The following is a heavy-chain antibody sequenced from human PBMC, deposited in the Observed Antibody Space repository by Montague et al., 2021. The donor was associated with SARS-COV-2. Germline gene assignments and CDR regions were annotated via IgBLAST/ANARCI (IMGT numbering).Heavy chain of an antibody. CDR3: ARGCLSYLGAGSHCYGMDV. J-gene: IGHJ6*02. D-gene: IGHD3-10*01. CDR2: ISDSGST. V-gene: IGHV4-59*01. Sequence: SETLSLTCSVSGTSITSYYWSWIRQPPGKGLEWIGYISDSGSTNYSPSLKSRVTMSVDTSKNQMSLKLTSVTAADTAVYYCARGCLSYLGAGSHCYGMDVWGQGTTVTVSS. CDR1: GTSITSYY.